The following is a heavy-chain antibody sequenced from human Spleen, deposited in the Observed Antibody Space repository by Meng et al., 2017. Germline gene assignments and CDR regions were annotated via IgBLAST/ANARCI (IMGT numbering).Heavy chain of an antibody. D-gene: IGHD4-17*01. Sequence: EVQLVESGGGLVKPGGSLRLSCAASGFTFSNAWMSWVRQAPGKGLEWVGRIKSKTDGGTTDYAAPVKGRFTISRDDSKNTLYLQMNSLKTEDTAVYYCTTDLGGYGDYRYFDYWGQGTLVTVSS. CDR1: GFTFSNAW. CDR3: TTDLGGYGDYRYFDY. J-gene: IGHJ4*02. V-gene: IGHV3-15*01. CDR2: IKSKTDGGTT.